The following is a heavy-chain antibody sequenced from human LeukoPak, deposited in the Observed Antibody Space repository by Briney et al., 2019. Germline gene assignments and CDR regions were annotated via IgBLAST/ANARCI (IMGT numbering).Heavy chain of an antibody. V-gene: IGHV1-46*01. CDR1: GYTFTSYY. CDR3: TSYFGGDDAFDI. Sequence: ASVKVSCKASGYTFTSYYMHWVRQPPGQGLEWVGIINPSGGSTTYAQKFQGRVTMTRDTSTSTVYMELSSLRSEDTAVYYCTSYFGGDDAFDIWGQGTMVTVSS. J-gene: IGHJ3*02. CDR2: INPSGGST. D-gene: IGHD3-3*01.